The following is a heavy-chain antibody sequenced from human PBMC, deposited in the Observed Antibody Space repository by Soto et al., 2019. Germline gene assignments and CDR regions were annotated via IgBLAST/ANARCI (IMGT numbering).Heavy chain of an antibody. D-gene: IGHD4-4*01. Sequence: WAACPSSLRSLAMNRVRQTPGKGLEWLSSISGRGVDTLYADSVKRRFTISRDNSSNTLYLQVNSLPAEDTAVCYCTKDQSHVTLFHCRGQGTLVTASS. V-gene: IGHV3-23*01. CDR3: TKDQSHVTLFHC. J-gene: IGHJ4*02. CDR2: ISGRGVDT. CDR1: PSSLRSLA.